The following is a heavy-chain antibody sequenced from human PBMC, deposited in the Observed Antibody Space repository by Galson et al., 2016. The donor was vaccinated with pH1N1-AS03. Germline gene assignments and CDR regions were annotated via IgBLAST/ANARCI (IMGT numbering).Heavy chain of an antibody. V-gene: IGHV3-23*01. D-gene: IGHD5-18*01. CDR3: ANPRASGTTMVTRLDY. CDR1: GFTFSTYA. CDR2: ISGADLST. J-gene: IGHJ4*02. Sequence: SLRLSCAASGFTFSTYAMSWVRPAPGKGLEWVSSISGADLSTSYADSGQGRFTVSRDNSKNTPYLQMNGLRAEDTAIYYCANPRASGTTMVTRLDYWGQGILVTVSS.